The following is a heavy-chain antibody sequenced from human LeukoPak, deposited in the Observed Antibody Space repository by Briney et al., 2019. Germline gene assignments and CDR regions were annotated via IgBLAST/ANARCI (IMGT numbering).Heavy chain of an antibody. Sequence: PSETLSLTCTVSGGSISSSSYYWGWIRQPPGKGLEWIGSIYYSGSTYYNPSLKSRVTISVDTSKNQFSLKLSSVTAADTAVYYCARDFYDTGQWVTAVTADAFDIWGQGTMVTVSS. D-gene: IGHD2-21*02. J-gene: IGHJ3*02. CDR3: ARDFYDTGQWVTAVTADAFDI. CDR2: IYYSGST. V-gene: IGHV4-39*07. CDR1: GGSISSSSYY.